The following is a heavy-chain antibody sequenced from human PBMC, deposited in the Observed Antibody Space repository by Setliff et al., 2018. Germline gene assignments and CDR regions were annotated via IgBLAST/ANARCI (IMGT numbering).Heavy chain of an antibody. CDR3: ARHGSSGKFDASDI. J-gene: IGHJ3*02. D-gene: IGHD3-10*01. V-gene: IGHV1-18*01. Sequence: ASVKVSCKASGSPFNTYDINWVRQAPGQGLEWMGRIVTYNDDTYYPRKFQGRVTMTTDTSTSTAYTELRSLTSDDTAVYYCARHGSSGKFDASDIWGQGTMVTVSS. CDR1: GSPFNTYD. CDR2: IVTYNDDT.